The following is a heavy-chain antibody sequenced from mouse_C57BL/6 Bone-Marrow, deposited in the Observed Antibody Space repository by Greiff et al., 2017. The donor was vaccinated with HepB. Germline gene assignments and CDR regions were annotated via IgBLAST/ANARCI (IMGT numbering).Heavy chain of an antibody. Sequence: QVQLQQSGAELVMPGASVKLSCKASGYTFTSYWMHWVKQRPGQGLEWIGEIDPSDSYTNYNQKFKGKSTLTVDKSSSTAYMQLSSLTSEDSAVYDCARERGLEGAFDYWGQGTTLTVSS. D-gene: IGHD3-3*01. CDR1: GYTFTSYW. CDR2: IDPSDSYT. V-gene: IGHV1-69*01. CDR3: ARERGLEGAFDY. J-gene: IGHJ2*01.